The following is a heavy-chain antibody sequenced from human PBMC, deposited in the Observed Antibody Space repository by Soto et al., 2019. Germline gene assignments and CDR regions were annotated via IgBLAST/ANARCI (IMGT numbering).Heavy chain of an antibody. CDR2: INHSGST. CDR3: ARAPDKYYFDS. CDR1: GGSFHGYY. V-gene: IGHV4-34*01. Sequence: ETLSLTCSVYGGSFHGYYWSWIRQPPGKGPEWIGDINHSGSTNYNPSLKSRVTISVDTSKNQFSLKLRSVTAADMAVFYCARAPDKYYFDSWGQGTLVTVSS. J-gene: IGHJ4*02.